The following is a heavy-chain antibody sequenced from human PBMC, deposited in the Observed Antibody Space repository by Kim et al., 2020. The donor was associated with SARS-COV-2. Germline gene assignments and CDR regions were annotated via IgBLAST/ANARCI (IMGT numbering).Heavy chain of an antibody. Sequence: GATEYAQKFQGRLTLTTDTSSSTAYMELRSLRSDDTAVYYCAQSYDSDGMDVWGQGTSVTVSS. CDR3: AQSYDSDGMDV. CDR2: GAT. J-gene: IGHJ6*02. D-gene: IGHD3-3*01. V-gene: IGHV1-18*01.